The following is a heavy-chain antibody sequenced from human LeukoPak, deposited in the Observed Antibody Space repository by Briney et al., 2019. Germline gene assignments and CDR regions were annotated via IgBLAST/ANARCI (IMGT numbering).Heavy chain of an antibody. V-gene: IGHV3-7*01. Sequence: GGSLRLSCAASRFTFSSSWMAWVRQAPGKGLEWVATIKEDGSQKYYVDFVKGRFTISRDNAKNSLFLQMNSLRVEDTAVYFCVRNLAYDSFDIWGQGTMVTASS. CDR3: VRNLAYDSFDI. CDR2: IKEDGSQK. D-gene: IGHD3-16*01. J-gene: IGHJ3*02. CDR1: RFTFSSSW.